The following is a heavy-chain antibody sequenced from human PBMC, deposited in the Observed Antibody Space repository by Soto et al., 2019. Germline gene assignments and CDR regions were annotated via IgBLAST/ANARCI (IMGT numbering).Heavy chain of an antibody. Sequence: SDTLSLTCTVSGGSISSGDYYWSWIRQRPGRGLEWIGYFYYSGSTYYNPSLKSRVTISVDTSKNQFSLKLSSVTAADTAVYYCARSRDAYNSVFDYWGQGAL. CDR1: GGSISSGDYY. D-gene: IGHD1-1*01. J-gene: IGHJ4*02. CDR3: ARSRDAYNSVFDY. CDR2: FYYSGST. V-gene: IGHV4-31*03.